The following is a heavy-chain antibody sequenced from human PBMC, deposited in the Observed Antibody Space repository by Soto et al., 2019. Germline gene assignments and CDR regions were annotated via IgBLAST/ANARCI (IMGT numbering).Heavy chain of an antibody. D-gene: IGHD6-13*01. CDR3: ATHSVLAAAGVWFDP. Sequence: SETLRLPCTLAGGSISGSNCYCGWIRKPPGQGLEWIGRFFLRGNTYYHPPLKSRVTISVDTSKNQFSLNLSSVTAADTAVYYCATHSVLAAAGVWFDPWGQGTLVTVS. CDR1: GGSISGSNCY. J-gene: IGHJ5*02. V-gene: IGHV4-39*01. CDR2: FFLRGNT.